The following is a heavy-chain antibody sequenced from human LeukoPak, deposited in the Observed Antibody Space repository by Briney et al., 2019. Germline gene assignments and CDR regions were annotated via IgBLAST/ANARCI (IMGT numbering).Heavy chain of an antibody. CDR1: GFTFSSYT. J-gene: IGHJ6*03. Sequence: GGSLRLSCAASGFTFSSYTMNWVRQAPGKGLEWVSSISSSSTYINYADSVKGRFTISRDNAKNSLYLQMNSLRAEDTAVYYCARGSSSWVWDYYYYMDVWGKGTTVTVSS. CDR3: ARGSSSWVWDYYYYMDV. V-gene: IGHV3-21*01. CDR2: ISSSSTYI. D-gene: IGHD6-13*01.